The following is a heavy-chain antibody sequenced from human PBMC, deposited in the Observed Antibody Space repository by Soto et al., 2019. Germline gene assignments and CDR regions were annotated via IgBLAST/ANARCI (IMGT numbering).Heavy chain of an antibody. CDR1: GFTFSSYA. D-gene: IGHD3-10*01. CDR3: ARRGSARTYYFDS. CDR2: IGTSSGNT. J-gene: IGHJ4*02. Sequence: PGGSLRLSCAASGFTFSSYAMSWVRQAPGKGLEWVSTIGTSSGNTYSADSVKGRFTIPRDNSKNTLYLQMYTLRAEDTAVYYCARRGSARTYYFDSWGQGTLVTVSS. V-gene: IGHV3-23*01.